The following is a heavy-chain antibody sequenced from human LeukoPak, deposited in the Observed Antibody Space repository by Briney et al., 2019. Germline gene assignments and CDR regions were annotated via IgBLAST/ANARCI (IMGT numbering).Heavy chain of an antibody. J-gene: IGHJ4*02. Sequence: GGSLRLSCAASGFTFGSYWMSWVRQAPGKGLEWVANIKQDGSEKYYVDSVEGRFTISRDNAKNSLYLQMNSLRAEDTAVYYCARGDPWYYFDYWGQGTLVTVSS. D-gene: IGHD2-8*02. CDR3: ARGDPWYYFDY. V-gene: IGHV3-7*01. CDR1: GFTFGSYW. CDR2: IKQDGSEK.